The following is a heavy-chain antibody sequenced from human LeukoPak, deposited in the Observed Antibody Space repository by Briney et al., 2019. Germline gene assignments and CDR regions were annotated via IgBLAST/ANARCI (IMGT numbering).Heavy chain of an antibody. J-gene: IGHJ5*02. CDR1: GFTFSSYA. V-gene: IGHV3-23*01. CDR3: AKLLTLAIWLQSWFDP. CDR2: ISGSGGST. D-gene: IGHD5-24*01. Sequence: GGSLRLSCAASGFTFSSYAMSWVRQAPGKGLEWVSAISGSGGSTYYADSVKGRFTISRDNSKNTLYLQMNSLRAEDTAVYYCAKLLTLAIWLQSWFDPWGQGTLVTVSS.